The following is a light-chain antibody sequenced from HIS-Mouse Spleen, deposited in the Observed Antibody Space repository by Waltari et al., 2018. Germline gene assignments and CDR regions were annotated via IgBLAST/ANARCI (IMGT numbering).Light chain of an antibody. V-gene: IGLV2-23*01. J-gene: IGLJ3*02. Sequence: QSALTQPASVSGSPGQSITISCTGTSSDVGSYNLVSWYQQHPGKAPNLMIYEGSKRPSRGSNRFSGSKSGKTASLTTPGLQAEDEADYYCCSYACSSTWVFGGGTKLTVL. CDR2: EGS. CDR3: CSYACSSTWV. CDR1: SSDVGSYNL.